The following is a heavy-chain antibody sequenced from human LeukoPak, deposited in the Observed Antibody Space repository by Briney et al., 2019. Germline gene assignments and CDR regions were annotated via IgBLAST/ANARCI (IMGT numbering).Heavy chain of an antibody. D-gene: IGHD2-15*01. Sequence: SETLSLTCSVSGDSISSGDFYWSWIRQPAGKGLEWIGRIYTSGSTTYNPSLKSRVTISVDTSKNQFSLKLSSVTAADTAVYYCASACSGGSCPGVWGQGTLVTVSS. CDR1: GDSISSGDFY. CDR2: IYTSGST. J-gene: IGHJ4*02. CDR3: ASACSGGSCPGV. V-gene: IGHV4-61*02.